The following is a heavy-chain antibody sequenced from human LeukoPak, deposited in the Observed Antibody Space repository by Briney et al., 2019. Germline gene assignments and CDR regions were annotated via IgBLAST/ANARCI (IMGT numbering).Heavy chain of an antibody. J-gene: IGHJ4*02. V-gene: IGHV1-2*02. CDR3: ARFWLGSYYFDY. Sequence: ASVKVSCKASGYTFTGYYMRWVRQAPGQGLEWMGWINPNSGGTNYAQKFQGRVTMTRDTSISTAYMELSRLRSDDTAVYYCARFWLGSYYFDYWGQGTLVTVSS. CDR1: GYTFTGYY. CDR2: INPNSGGT. D-gene: IGHD3-10*01.